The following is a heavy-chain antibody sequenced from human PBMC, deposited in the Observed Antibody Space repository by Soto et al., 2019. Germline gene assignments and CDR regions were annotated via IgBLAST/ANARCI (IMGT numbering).Heavy chain of an antibody. CDR2: IISRRGGGTA. Sequence: GGSLRLSCVVSGLNFNDAWMSWVRQAPGKGLEWVGRIISRRGGGTADYAAPVKDRFVISRDDSRNTVYLQLNSLKTEGTGVYYCAYTGFHTLWFDPWGQGSLVTVSS. CDR1: GLNFNDAW. CDR3: AYTGFHTLWFDP. V-gene: IGHV3-15*01. J-gene: IGHJ5*02.